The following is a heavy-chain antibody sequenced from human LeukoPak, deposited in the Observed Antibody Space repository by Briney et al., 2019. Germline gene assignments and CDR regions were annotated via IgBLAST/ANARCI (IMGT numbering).Heavy chain of an antibody. CDR1: GFTFSSYA. CDR3: AKDTAMVYYTYDY. D-gene: IGHD5-18*01. V-gene: IGHV3-23*01. CDR2: ISGSGGST. J-gene: IGHJ4*02. Sequence: GGSLRLSCAASGFTFSSYAMSWVRQAPGKGLEWVSAISGSGGSTYYADSVKGRFTISRDNSKNTLYLEMNSLRAEDTAVYYCAKDTAMVYYTYDYWGQGTLVTVSS.